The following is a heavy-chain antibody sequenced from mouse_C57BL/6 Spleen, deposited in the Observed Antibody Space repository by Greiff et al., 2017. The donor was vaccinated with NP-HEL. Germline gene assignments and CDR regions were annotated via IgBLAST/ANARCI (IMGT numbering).Heavy chain of an antibody. V-gene: IGHV1-52*01. CDR2: IDPSDSET. CDR3: ARSDTTVVPHYYAMDY. J-gene: IGHJ4*01. Sequence: QVQLQQPGAELVRPGSSVKLSCKASGYTFTSYWMHWVKQRPIQGLEWIGNIDPSDSETHYNQKFKDKATLTVDKSSSTAYMQLSSLTSEDSAVYYCARSDTTVVPHYYAMDYWGQGTSVTVSS. CDR1: GYTFTSYW. D-gene: IGHD1-1*01.